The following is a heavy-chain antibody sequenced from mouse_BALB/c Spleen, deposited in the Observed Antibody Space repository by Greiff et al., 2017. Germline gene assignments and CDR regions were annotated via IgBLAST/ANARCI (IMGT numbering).Heavy chain of an antibody. D-gene: IGHD2-10*02. J-gene: IGHJ3*01. Sequence: EVQLKESGPSLVKPSQTLSLTCSVTGDSITSGYWNWIRKFPGNNLEYMGYISYSGSTYYNPSLKSRISITRDTSKNQYYLQLYSMTTEDTATYYCARSYGNYVGQWFAYWGQGTLVTVSA. CDR2: ISYSGST. CDR3: ARSYGNYVGQWFAY. CDR1: GDSITSGY. V-gene: IGHV3-8*02.